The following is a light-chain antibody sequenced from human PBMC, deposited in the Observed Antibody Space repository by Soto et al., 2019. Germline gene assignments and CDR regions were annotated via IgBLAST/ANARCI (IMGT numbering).Light chain of an antibody. CDR2: EGT. CDR3: CSYAGSRHYV. V-gene: IGLV2-23*01. CDR1: NSDVGSYNL. Sequence: QSALTQPASVSGSPGQSITISCTGTNSDVGSYNLVSWYQQHPGKAPKFMIYEGTKRPSGVSNRFSGSKSGNTASLTISGLQAEDDADYYCCSYAGSRHYVFGTGTKLTVL. J-gene: IGLJ1*01.